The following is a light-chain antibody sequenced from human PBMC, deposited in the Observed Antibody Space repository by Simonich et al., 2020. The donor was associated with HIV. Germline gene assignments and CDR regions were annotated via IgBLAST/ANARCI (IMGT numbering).Light chain of an antibody. J-gene: IGKJ1*01. CDR1: QSVSSN. Sequence: EIVMTQSPATLSVSPGERATLSCWASQSVSSNLAWYQQKPGQAPRLLIYGASTRATGIPSRFSGSGSGTEFTLTISSLQPNDSATYYCQQYNIFSWTFGQGTKVEIK. CDR2: GAS. CDR3: QQYNIFSWT. V-gene: IGKV3-15*01.